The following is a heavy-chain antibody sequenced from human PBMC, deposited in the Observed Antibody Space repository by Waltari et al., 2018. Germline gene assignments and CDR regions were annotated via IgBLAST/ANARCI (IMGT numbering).Heavy chain of an antibody. CDR1: EFTFSSSA. CDR2: ISYNGRNI. D-gene: IGHD3-22*01. V-gene: IGHV3-30*01. CDR3: ARDYCDRTNCHGMDV. J-gene: IGHJ6*02. Sequence: QVQLVESGGGVVQPGRSLRLSCAASEFTFSSSAMHWVRQAPGKGLGWVAVISYNGRNIYYVESVKGPFTISRDNSKRTLYLQMNSLRAEDTAVYYCARDYCDRTNCHGMDVWGQGTTVTVSS.